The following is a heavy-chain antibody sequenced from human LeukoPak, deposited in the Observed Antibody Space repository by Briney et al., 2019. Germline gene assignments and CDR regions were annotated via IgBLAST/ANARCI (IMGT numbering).Heavy chain of an antibody. V-gene: IGHV4-4*07. J-gene: IGHJ3*02. Sequence: SETLSPTCTLSGGSISIYYWSWIRQPAGKGLEWIGRIYISGTTKYNPSLKSRVTMSVDTSKNQFSLKLRSVTAADTAVYYCARSPNLLAEAFDIWGQGTMVIVSS. CDR2: IYISGTT. CDR1: GGSISIYY. CDR3: ARSPNLLAEAFDI.